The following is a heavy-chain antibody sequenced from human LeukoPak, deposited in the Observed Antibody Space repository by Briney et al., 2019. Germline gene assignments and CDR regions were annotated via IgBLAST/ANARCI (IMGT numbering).Heavy chain of an antibody. V-gene: IGHV3-23*01. CDR1: GFTFSSYA. D-gene: IGHD3-10*01. CDR3: AKPYGSGSYYIAYFDY. J-gene: IGHJ4*02. CDR2: ISGSGGST. Sequence: GGSLRLSCAASGFTFSSYAMSWVRQAPGRGLEWVSAISGSGGSTYYADSVKGRFTISRDNSKNTLYLQMNSLRAEDTAGYYCAKPYGSGSYYIAYFDYWGQGTLVTVSS.